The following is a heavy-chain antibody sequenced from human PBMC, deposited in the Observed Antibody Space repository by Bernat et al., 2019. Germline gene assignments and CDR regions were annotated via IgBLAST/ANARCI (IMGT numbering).Heavy chain of an antibody. V-gene: IGHV3-30-3*01. Sequence: QVQLVESGGGVVQPGRSLRLSCAAYGFTFSSYAMHWVRQAPGKGLEWVAVISYDGSNKYYADSVKGRFTISRDNSKNTLYLQMNSLRAEDTAVYYCARTPGNSIAARVGDAFDIWGQGTMVTVSS. D-gene: IGHD6-6*01. CDR3: ARTPGNSIAARVGDAFDI. CDR2: ISYDGSNK. J-gene: IGHJ3*02. CDR1: GFTFSSYA.